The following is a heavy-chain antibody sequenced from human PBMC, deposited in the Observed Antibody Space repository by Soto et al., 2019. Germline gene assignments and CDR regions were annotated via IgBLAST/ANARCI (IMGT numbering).Heavy chain of an antibody. CDR3: ATSRRLNGIAARPRWFDP. CDR2: INHSGST. CDR1: GGSFSGYY. Sequence: SETLSLTCAVYGGSFSGYYWSWIRQPPGKGLEWIGEINHSGSTNYNPSLKSRVTIAVDNSKNQFSLKLSSVTAAVTAVDYCATSRRLNGIAARPRWFDPWGQGTLVTVSS. V-gene: IGHV4-34*01. D-gene: IGHD6-6*01. J-gene: IGHJ5*02.